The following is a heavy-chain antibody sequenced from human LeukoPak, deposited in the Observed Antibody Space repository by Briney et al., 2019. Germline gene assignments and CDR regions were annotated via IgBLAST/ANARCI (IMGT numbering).Heavy chain of an antibody. Sequence: GGSLRLSCAASGFTFSSYEMNWVRQAPGKGLEWVSYISSSGSTIYYADSVKGRVTISRDNAKNSLYLQMNSLRAEDTAVYYCASFPPDYYYYMDVWGKGTTVTVSS. CDR1: GFTFSSYE. CDR3: ASFPPDYYYYMDV. J-gene: IGHJ6*03. V-gene: IGHV3-48*03. CDR2: ISSSGSTI.